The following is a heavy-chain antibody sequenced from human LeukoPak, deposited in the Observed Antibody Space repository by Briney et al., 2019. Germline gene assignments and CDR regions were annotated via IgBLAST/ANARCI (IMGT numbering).Heavy chain of an antibody. CDR3: ARELVGANYGDYGLGAAPIVDY. D-gene: IGHD4-17*01. V-gene: IGHV1-2*02. CDR2: INPNSGGT. Sequence: GASVKVSCKASGYTFTGYYMHWVRQAPGQGLEWMGWINPNSGGTNYAQKFQGRVTMTRDTSISTAYMELSRLRSDDTAVYYCARELVGANYGDYGLGAAPIVDYWGQGTLVTVSS. CDR1: GYTFTGYY. J-gene: IGHJ4*02.